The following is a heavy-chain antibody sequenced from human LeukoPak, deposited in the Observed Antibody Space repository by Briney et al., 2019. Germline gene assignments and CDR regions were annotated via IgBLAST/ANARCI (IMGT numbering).Heavy chain of an antibody. CDR1: GFTFSSYS. D-gene: IGHD2/OR15-2a*01. CDR2: ISSSSSTI. Sequence: GGSLRLSCAASGFTFSSYSMNWVRQAPGKGLEWVSYISSSSSTIYYADSVKGRFTISRDNSKNTLYLQMSSLRAEDTAVYYCARDSLSPPQGDSWGQGTLVTVSS. V-gene: IGHV3-48*01. J-gene: IGHJ4*02. CDR3: ARDSLSPPQGDS.